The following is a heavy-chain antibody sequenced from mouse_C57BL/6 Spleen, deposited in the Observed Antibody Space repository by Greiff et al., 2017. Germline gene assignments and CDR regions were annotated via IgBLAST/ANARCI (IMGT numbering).Heavy chain of an antibody. Sequence: VQLQQSGPELVKPGASVKISCKASGYSFTDYNMNWVKQSNGKSLEWIGVINPNYGTTSYNQKFKGKATLTVDQSSSTAYMQLNSLTSEDSAVXDCARSGYYYGSSTGYCEVWGTGTTVTVSS. CDR2: INPNYGTT. CDR1: GYSFTDYN. J-gene: IGHJ1*03. V-gene: IGHV1-39*01. D-gene: IGHD1-1*01. CDR3: ARSGYYYGSSTGYCEV.